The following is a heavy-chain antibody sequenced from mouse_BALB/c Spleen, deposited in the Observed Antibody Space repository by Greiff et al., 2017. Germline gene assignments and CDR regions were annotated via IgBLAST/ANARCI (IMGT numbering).Heavy chain of an antibody. CDR2: INPSTGYT. V-gene: IGHV1-7*01. CDR1: GYTFTSYW. Sequence: QVQLKESGAELAKPGASVKMSCKASGYTFTSYWMHWVKQRPGQGLEWIGYINPSTGYTEYNQKFKDKATLTADKSSSTAYMQLSSLTSEDSAVYYCARGGGNYVFAMDYWGQGTSVTVSS. D-gene: IGHD2-1*01. CDR3: ARGGGNYVFAMDY. J-gene: IGHJ4*01.